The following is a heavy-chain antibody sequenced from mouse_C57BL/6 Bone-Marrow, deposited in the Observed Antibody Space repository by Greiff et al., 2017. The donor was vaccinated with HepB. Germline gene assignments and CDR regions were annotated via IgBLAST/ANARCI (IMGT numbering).Heavy chain of an antibody. D-gene: IGHD1-1*01. Sequence: QVQLQQSGAELMKPGASVKLTCKATGYTFTGYWIEWVKQRPGHGLEWIGEILPGSGSTNYNEKFKGKATFTADTYSNTAYMQHSRLTTEDSAIYYCARYYYGKAMDYWGQVTSVTVSS. V-gene: IGHV1-9*01. CDR2: ILPGSGST. J-gene: IGHJ4*01. CDR3: ARYYYGKAMDY. CDR1: GYTFTGYW.